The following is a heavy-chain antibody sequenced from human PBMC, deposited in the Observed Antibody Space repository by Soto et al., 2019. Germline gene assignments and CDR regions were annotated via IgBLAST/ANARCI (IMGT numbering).Heavy chain of an antibody. J-gene: IGHJ1*01. V-gene: IGHV3-7*01. Sequence: PGGSLRLSCAASGFTFWNYWMNWARQAPGKGLEWVANIKQDGSEIYYVDAVKGRFTISRDNAENSLYLQMNSLRAEDTAVYYCAIPARGDDYSAWGQGTLVTVSS. CDR3: AIPARGDDYSA. CDR2: IKQDGSEI. D-gene: IGHD4-4*01. CDR1: GFTFWNYW.